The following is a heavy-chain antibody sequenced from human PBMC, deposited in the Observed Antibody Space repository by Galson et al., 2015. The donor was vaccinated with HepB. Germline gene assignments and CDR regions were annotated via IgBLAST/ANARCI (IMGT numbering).Heavy chain of an antibody. V-gene: IGHV3-66*01. CDR2: IYSGGST. D-gene: IGHD3-9*01. J-gene: IGHJ2*01. Sequence: SLRLSCAASGFIVSSNYMSWVRQAPGKGLEWVSVIYSGGSTYYADSVKGRFTISRDNSKNTLYLQMNSLRAEDTAVYYCARDGDILTGYYSGLSWYFDLWGRGTLVTVSS. CDR1: GFIVSSNY. CDR3: ARDGDILTGYYSGLSWYFDL.